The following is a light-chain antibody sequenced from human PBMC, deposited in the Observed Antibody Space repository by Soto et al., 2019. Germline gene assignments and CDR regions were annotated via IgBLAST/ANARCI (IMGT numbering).Light chain of an antibody. CDR1: SSDVGGYNY. CDR3: SSYTDSSNDV. V-gene: IGLV2-14*01. J-gene: IGLJ1*01. Sequence: QSVLTQPASVSGSPGQSITISCTGTSSDVGGYNYVSWYQQHPGKAPKLMIYEVSNRPSGVSNRFSGSRSGNTASLTISGLQAEDEADYYCSSYTDSSNDVFGTGTKLTVL. CDR2: EVS.